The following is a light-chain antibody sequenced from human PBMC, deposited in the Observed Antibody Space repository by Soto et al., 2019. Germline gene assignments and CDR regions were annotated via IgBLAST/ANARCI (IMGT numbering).Light chain of an antibody. CDR1: SSDVGSYNL. J-gene: IGLJ1*01. V-gene: IGLV2-23*01. Sequence: QSFLTQPASVSGSPGQSITISCTGTSSDVGSYNLVSWYQQHPGKAPKLMIYEGSKRPSGVSNRFSGSKSGNTASLTISGLQAEDEADYYCCSYAGSYVFGTGTKVTVL. CDR3: CSYAGSYV. CDR2: EGS.